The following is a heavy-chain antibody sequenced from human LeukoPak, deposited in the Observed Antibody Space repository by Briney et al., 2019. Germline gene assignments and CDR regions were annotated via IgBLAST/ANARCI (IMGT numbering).Heavy chain of an antibody. CDR3: ARRAMATQKFRYFDL. J-gene: IGHJ2*01. V-gene: IGHV4-39*07. D-gene: IGHD5-24*01. CDR2: IYYSGST. CDR1: GGSISSSSYY. Sequence: SETLSLTCTVSGGSISSSSYYWGWIRQPPGKGLEWIGSIYYSGSTHYNPSLKSRVTISVDTSKNQFSLKLSSVTAADTAVYYCARRAMATQKFRYFDLWGRGTLVTVSS.